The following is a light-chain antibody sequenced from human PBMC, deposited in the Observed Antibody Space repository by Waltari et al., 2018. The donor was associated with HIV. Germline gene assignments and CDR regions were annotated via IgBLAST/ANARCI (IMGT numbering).Light chain of an antibody. CDR3: GTWDTTLSAVV. Sequence: QSVLTQPPSVSAAPGETAIISCSGSSSNIGNNYVSWYQQLPGTAPKLFIYDDDLRHSGIPDRFSGSRSGTSATLGITGLQTGDEADYYCGTWDTTLSAVVFGGGTKLTVL. CDR2: DDD. J-gene: IGLJ2*01. V-gene: IGLV1-51*01. CDR1: SSNIGNNY.